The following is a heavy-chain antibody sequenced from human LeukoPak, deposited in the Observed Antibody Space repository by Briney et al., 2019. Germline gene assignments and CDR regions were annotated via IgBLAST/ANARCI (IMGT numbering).Heavy chain of an antibody. CDR3: TRDSDSSRYTIDY. CDR1: GGSFSGYY. V-gene: IGHV4-34*01. D-gene: IGHD3-22*01. CDR2: INHSGST. J-gene: IGHJ4*02. Sequence: PSETLSLTCAVYGGSFSGYYWSWIRQPPGKGLEWIGEINHSGSTNYNPSLKSRVTISVDTSENQFSLKLSSVTAEDTAVYYCTRDSDSSRYTIDYWGQGALVTVSS.